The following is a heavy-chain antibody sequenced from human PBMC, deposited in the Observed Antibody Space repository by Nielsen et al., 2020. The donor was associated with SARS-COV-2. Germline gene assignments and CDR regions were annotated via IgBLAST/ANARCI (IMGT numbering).Heavy chain of an antibody. CDR3: ATIRITIFGVVYGMDV. J-gene: IGHJ6*02. CDR1: GGTFSSYA. D-gene: IGHD3-3*01. V-gene: IGHV1-69*06. Sequence: SVKVSCKASGGTFSSYAISWVRQAPGQGLEWMGGIIPIFGTANYAQKFQGRVTITADKSTSTAYMELSSLRSEDTAVYYCATIRITIFGVVYGMDVWGQGTTVTVSS. CDR2: IIPIFGTA.